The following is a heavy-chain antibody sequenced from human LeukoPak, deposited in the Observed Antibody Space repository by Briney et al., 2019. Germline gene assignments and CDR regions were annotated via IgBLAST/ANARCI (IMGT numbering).Heavy chain of an antibody. V-gene: IGHV2-5*02. J-gene: IGHJ4*02. D-gene: IGHD6-19*01. CDR2: IYWDDDK. CDR3: AHIFQASSGWFQSLGYYFDY. Sequence: SGPTLVNPTQTLTLTCTFSGFSLSTSGVGVGWIRQPPGKALEWLALIYWDDDKRYSPSLKSRLTITKDTSKNQVVLTMTNMDPVDTATYYCAHIFQASSGWFQSLGYYFDYWGQGTLVTVSS. CDR1: GFSLSTSGVG.